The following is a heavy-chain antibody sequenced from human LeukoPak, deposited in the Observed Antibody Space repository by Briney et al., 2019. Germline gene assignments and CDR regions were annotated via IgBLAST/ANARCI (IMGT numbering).Heavy chain of an antibody. Sequence: VGSLRLSCAASGFTFSSYGMHWVRQAPGKGLEWVAFIRYDGSNKYYADSVKGRFTISRDNSKNTLYLQMNSLRAEDTAVYYCAKDFTIFGVKVYYFDYWGQGTLVTVSS. D-gene: IGHD3-3*01. V-gene: IGHV3-30*02. CDR1: GFTFSSYG. CDR2: IRYDGSNK. CDR3: AKDFTIFGVKVYYFDY. J-gene: IGHJ4*02.